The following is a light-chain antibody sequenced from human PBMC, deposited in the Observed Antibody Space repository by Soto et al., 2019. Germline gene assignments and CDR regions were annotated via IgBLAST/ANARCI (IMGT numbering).Light chain of an antibody. V-gene: IGLV2-14*01. CDR3: SSYTTTSAVV. CDR2: EVS. J-gene: IGLJ1*01. CDR1: TNDVGGYNY. Sequence: QSVLTQPASVSGSPGQSITISCTGTTNDVGGYNYVSWYQQHPGQAPKLMISEVSNRPSGVSDRFSGSKSGSTASLTISGLQTEDEADYFCSSYTTTSAVVFGTGTKLTVL.